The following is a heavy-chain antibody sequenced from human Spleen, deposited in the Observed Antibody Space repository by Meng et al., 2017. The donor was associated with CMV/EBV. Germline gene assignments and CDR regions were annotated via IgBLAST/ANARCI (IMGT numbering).Heavy chain of an antibody. CDR1: GFIFDDYG. CDR2: ISGSGGST. CDR3: AKDSLGSGWYSYFDY. Sequence: GESLKISCAASGFIFDDYGMSWVRQAPGKGLEWVSAISGSGGSTYYADSVKGRFTISRDNSKNTLYLQMNSLRAEDTALCYCAKDSLGSGWYSYFDYWGQGTLVTVSS. D-gene: IGHD6-19*01. V-gene: IGHV3-23*01. J-gene: IGHJ4*02.